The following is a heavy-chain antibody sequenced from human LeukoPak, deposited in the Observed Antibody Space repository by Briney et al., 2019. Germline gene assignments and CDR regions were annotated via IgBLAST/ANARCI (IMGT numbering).Heavy chain of an antibody. CDR2: IYPGDSDT. Sequence: PGESLKISCKGSGYTFTSYWIAWVRQMPRKGLEWMGIIYPGDSDTRYSPSFQGLLTISADKSISTAYLQWSSLKASDTATYYCARRKDGVDVWGQGTTVTVSS. CDR3: ARRKDGVDV. V-gene: IGHV5-51*01. CDR1: GYTFTSYW. J-gene: IGHJ6*02.